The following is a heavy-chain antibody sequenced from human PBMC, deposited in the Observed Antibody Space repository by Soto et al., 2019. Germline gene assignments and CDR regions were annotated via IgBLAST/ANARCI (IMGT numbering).Heavy chain of an antibody. J-gene: IGHJ4*02. D-gene: IGHD6-19*01. Sequence: QVQLVQSGAEVKKPGASLKVSCKASGYTFTSYYIHWVRQAPGQGLEWMAIINPSGGSTNYAQKFQRRVDVTRDASTNTGNMELSSLRSEDTAVDDCARGLAAWDDWGQGTLVSVSS. CDR3: ARGLAAWDD. V-gene: IGHV1-46*01. CDR1: GYTFTSYY. CDR2: INPSGGST.